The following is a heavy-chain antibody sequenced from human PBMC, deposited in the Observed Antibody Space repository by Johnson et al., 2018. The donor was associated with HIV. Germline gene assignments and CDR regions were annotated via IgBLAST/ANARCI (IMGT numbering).Heavy chain of an antibody. CDR2: IRSKANSYAT. D-gene: IGHD6-13*01. CDR3: VRPAAAGRDDAFDI. CDR1: GFTFSSYD. J-gene: IGHJ3*02. V-gene: IGHV3-73*01. Sequence: VQLVESGGGVVQPGRSLRLSCAASGFTFSSYDMHWVRQASGKGLEWVGRIRSKANSYATAYAASVKGRFTISRDDSKNTAYLQMNSLKPEDTAVYYCVRPAAAGRDDAFDIWGQGTMVTVSS.